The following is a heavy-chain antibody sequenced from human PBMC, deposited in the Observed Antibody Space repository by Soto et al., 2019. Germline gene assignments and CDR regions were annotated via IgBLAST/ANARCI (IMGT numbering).Heavy chain of an antibody. V-gene: IGHV3-74*01. CDR2: INSDGRIT. Sequence: PGGPLRRSCAASGVTVNTQWMDWVRQSPGEGRAWVPRINSDGRITDYADSVKGRFTISRDNAKNTLYLQMNRLRAEDTAFYYRARAKASGTSALDPWGKGTLVPVSS. J-gene: IGHJ5*02. D-gene: IGHD3-10*01. CDR1: GVTVNTQW. CDR3: ARAKASGTSALDP.